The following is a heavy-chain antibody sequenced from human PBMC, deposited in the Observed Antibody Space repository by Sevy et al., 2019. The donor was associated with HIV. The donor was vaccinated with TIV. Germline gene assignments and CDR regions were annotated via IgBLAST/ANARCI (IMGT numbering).Heavy chain of an antibody. V-gene: IGHV3-23*01. Sequence: GGSLRLSCAASGFTFSSYAMSWVRQAPGKGLEWVSAISGSGGSTYYADSVKGRFTISRDNSKNTLYLQINSLRAEDTAVYYCAKRGIAVAGAYYFDYWGQGTLVTVSS. CDR1: GFTFSSYA. CDR2: ISGSGGST. CDR3: AKRGIAVAGAYYFDY. J-gene: IGHJ4*02. D-gene: IGHD6-19*01.